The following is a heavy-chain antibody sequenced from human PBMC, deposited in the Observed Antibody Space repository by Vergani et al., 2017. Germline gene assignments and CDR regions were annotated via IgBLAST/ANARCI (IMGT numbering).Heavy chain of an antibody. CDR3: ARRSAGYSSSWYDY. CDR1: GGSVSSGSYY. J-gene: IGHJ4*02. D-gene: IGHD6-13*01. V-gene: IGHV4-61*01. Sequence: QVQLQESGPGLVKPSETLSLTCTVSGGSVSSGSYYWSWIRQPPGKGLEWIGYIYYSGSTNYNPSLKSRVTISVDTSKNQFSLKLSSVTAADTAVYYCARRSAGYSSSWYDYWGQGTLVTVSS. CDR2: IYYSGST.